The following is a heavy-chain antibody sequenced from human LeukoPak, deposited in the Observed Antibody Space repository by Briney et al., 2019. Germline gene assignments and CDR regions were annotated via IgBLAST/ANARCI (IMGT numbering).Heavy chain of an antibody. J-gene: IGHJ4*02. CDR2: IYPGDSDT. CDR3: AKIHSSSSYGNFDY. Sequence: PGESLKISCKGSGYSFTNYWIGWVRQMPGKGLEWMGIIYPGDSDTRYSPSFQGQVTISADKSISTAYLQWSSLKASDAAMYYCAKIHSSSSYGNFDYWGQGTLVTVSS. V-gene: IGHV5-51*03. CDR1: GYSFTNYW. D-gene: IGHD6-13*01.